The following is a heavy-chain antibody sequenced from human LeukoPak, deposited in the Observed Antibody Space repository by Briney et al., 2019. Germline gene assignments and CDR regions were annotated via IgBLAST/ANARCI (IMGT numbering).Heavy chain of an antibody. V-gene: IGHV3-7*01. CDR1: GFAFSDTW. D-gene: IGHD6-19*01. Sequence: PGGSLRLSCAASGFAFSDTWMSWVRQAPGKGLEWVANIKQDGSEKSYVDSVKGRFTISRDNVKNSVYLQMHSLRADDTAIYYCVRDTYRTAVAGSSGLGYWGQGTLVTVSS. J-gene: IGHJ4*02. CDR2: IKQDGSEK. CDR3: VRDTYRTAVAGSSGLGY.